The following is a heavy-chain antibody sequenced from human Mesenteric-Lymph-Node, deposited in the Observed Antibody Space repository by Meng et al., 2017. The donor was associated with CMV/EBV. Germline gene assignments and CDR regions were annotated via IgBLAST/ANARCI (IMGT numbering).Heavy chain of an antibody. CDR1: GGSITSGDYV. J-gene: IGHJ5*01. CDR3: AREDGSGSFSRWFDS. V-gene: IGHV4-30-4*01. Sequence: SGGSITSGDYVWTWIRQAPGKGPEWIGHVFHSGSTYSIPSLRGRVIMSLDTSKNQFSLKLTSVTAADTAVYFCAREDGSGSFSRWFDSWGPGTLVTVSS. D-gene: IGHD3-10*01. CDR2: VFHSGST.